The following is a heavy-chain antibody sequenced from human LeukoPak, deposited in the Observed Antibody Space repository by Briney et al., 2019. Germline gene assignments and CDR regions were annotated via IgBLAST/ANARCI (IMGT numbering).Heavy chain of an antibody. CDR2: INSDGSDT. CDR3: ARDDRGYCSGGSCYSTWFDP. D-gene: IGHD2-15*01. J-gene: IGHJ5*02. V-gene: IGHV3-74*01. Sequence: GGSLRLSCAASGFTFSNFWMHWVRQAPGKGLVWVSRINSDGSDTSYADSVKGRLTISRDNAKNTLYLQMNSLRAEDTAVYYCARDDRGYCSGGSCYSTWFDPWGQGTLVTVSS. CDR1: GFTFSNFW.